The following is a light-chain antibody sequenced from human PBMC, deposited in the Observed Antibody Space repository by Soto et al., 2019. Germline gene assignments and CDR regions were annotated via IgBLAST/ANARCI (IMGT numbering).Light chain of an antibody. Sequence: QSALTQPASVSGSPGQSITISCTGTSSDVGGYNYVSWYQQHPGKAHKLMIYDVSNRPSGVSNRFSGSKSGNTASLTISGLQAEDEADYYCSSYTSSILFGGGTKLTVL. CDR2: DVS. J-gene: IGLJ2*01. V-gene: IGLV2-14*01. CDR1: SSDVGGYNY. CDR3: SSYTSSIL.